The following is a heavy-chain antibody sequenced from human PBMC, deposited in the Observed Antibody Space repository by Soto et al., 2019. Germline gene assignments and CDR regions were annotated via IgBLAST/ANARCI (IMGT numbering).Heavy chain of an antibody. D-gene: IGHD3-10*01. CDR2: IRGSGGST. J-gene: IGHJ4*02. Sequence: EVQLLESGGGLVQPGGSLRLSCAASGFTFASYAMNWVRQAPGKGLEWVSGIRGSGGSTYYADPAKGRFTISRDNSKNTLYLQMNSLRAEDTAVYYCAKDRGYFYGPGSSIYYLDYWGQGTLVTVSS. V-gene: IGHV3-23*01. CDR3: AKDRGYFYGPGSSIYYLDY. CDR1: GFTFASYA.